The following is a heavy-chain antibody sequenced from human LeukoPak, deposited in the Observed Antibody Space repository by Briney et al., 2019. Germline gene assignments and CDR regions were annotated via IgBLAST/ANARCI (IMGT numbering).Heavy chain of an antibody. D-gene: IGHD6-19*01. CDR1: GFTVSNNY. V-gene: IGHV3-53*01. CDR3: ARGITNIAVGDY. J-gene: IGHJ4*02. Sequence: GGSLRLSCAASGFTVSNNYMSWVRQAPGKGLEWVSIIYSSDNTYYADSVKGRFTISRDNSKNTLFLQMNGLRAGDTAVYYCARGITNIAVGDYWGQGTLVTVSS. CDR2: IYSSDNT.